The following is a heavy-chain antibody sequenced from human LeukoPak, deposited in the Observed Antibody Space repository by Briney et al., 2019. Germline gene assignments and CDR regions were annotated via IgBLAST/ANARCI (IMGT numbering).Heavy chain of an antibody. CDR3: ASRYCSSTSCRINWFDP. V-gene: IGHV1-2*02. CDR2: INPNSGGT. J-gene: IGHJ5*02. Sequence: ASVKVSCKASGYTFTGYYMHWVRQAPGQGLEWMGWINPNSGGTNYAQKFQGRVTMTRDTSISTAYMELSRLRSDDTAVYSCASRYCSSTSCRINWFDPWGQGTLVTVSS. CDR1: GYTFTGYY. D-gene: IGHD2-2*01.